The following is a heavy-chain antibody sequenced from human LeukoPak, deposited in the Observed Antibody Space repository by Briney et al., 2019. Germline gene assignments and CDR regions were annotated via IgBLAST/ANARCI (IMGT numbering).Heavy chain of an antibody. CDR1: GYTFTGYY. CDR3: ARPMTGTGLTYYYYGTDI. V-gene: IGHV1-2*02. Sequence: ASVKVSCKASGYTFTGYYLHWVRQAPGQGLEWLGWINPNSGGTHYAQKFQGRVTVTRDTSISTAYMELNSLRSEDTALYYCARPMTGTGLTYYYYGTDIWGQGTTVTVAS. D-gene: IGHD1-1*01. J-gene: IGHJ6*02. CDR2: INPNSGGT.